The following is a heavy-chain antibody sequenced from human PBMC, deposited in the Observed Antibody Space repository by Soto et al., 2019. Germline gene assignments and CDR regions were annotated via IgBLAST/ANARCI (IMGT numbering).Heavy chain of an antibody. CDR2: VSGSGAIT. J-gene: IGHJ4*02. D-gene: IGHD4-4*01. V-gene: IGHV3-23*01. CDR1: GFTVSSYA. CDR3: AKNSNPWPYYFDY. Sequence: EVQLLVSGGGLVQPGGSLRLSCAASGFTVSSYAMSWVRRAPGKQLEWVSAVSGSGAITYYADSVKGRFTVSRDNSKNTLYLQMNSLRGEDTAVYYCAKNSNPWPYYFDYWGQGTLVTVSS.